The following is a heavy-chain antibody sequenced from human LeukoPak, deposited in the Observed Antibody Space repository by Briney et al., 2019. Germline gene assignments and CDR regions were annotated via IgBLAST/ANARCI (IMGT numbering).Heavy chain of an antibody. CDR3: AKDSGWILFDD. CDR2: ITSSSIGM. V-gene: IGHV3-21*04. Sequence: GGSLRLSCVASGFPFRNYAMNWVRQAPGKGLEWISSITSSSIGMFYADSVKGRFTISRDNSKNTLYLQMNSLRDEDTAVYYCAKDSGWILFDDWGQGTLVTVSS. D-gene: IGHD2-2*03. CDR1: GFPFRNYA. J-gene: IGHJ4*02.